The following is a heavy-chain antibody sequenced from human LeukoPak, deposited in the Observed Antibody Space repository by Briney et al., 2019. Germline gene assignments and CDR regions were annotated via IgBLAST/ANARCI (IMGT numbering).Heavy chain of an antibody. CDR2: ISDDGRNK. D-gene: IGHD4-17*01. V-gene: IGHV3-30*18. CDR3: EKRPSDYGDNVTYFDY. J-gene: IGHJ4*02. CDR1: GFTFISYG. Sequence: GGSLRLSCAASGFTFISYGMHWVRQAPGKGLEWVGGISDDGRNKHYADSVKGRFTISRDNSNDTLYLHMNSLRDEDTAVYYCEKRPSDYGDNVTYFDYWGQGTLVTVSS.